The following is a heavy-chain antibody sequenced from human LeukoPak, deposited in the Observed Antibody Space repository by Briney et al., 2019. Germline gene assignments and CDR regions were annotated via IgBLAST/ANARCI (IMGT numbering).Heavy chain of an antibody. J-gene: IGHJ4*02. V-gene: IGHV3-23*01. Sequence: GGSLRLSCAAPGFTFGTYAMNWVRQAPGKGLEWVSGILASGSTTYYADSVKGRFTISRDNSKNTLYLQMNSLRAEDTAIYYCAKDRVPDGRWNFDFWGQGTLVTVSS. D-gene: IGHD1-1*01. CDR3: AKDRVPDGRWNFDF. CDR2: ILASGSTT. CDR1: GFTFGTYA.